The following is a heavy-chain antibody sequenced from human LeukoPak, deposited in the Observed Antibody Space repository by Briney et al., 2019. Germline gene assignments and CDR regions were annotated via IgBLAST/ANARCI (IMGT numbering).Heavy chain of an antibody. Sequence: PSETLSLTCTVSGGSISSGGYYWSWIRQHPGKGLEWIGYIYYSGSTYYNPSLKSRVTISVDTSKNQFSLKLSSVTAADTAVYYCARVSSGSWEDYWGQGTLVTVSS. CDR3: ARVSSGSWEDY. CDR1: GGSISSGGYY. D-gene: IGHD3-10*01. V-gene: IGHV4-30-4*08. J-gene: IGHJ4*02. CDR2: IYYSGST.